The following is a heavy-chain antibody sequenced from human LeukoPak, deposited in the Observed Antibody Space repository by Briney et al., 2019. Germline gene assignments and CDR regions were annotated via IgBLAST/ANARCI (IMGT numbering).Heavy chain of an antibody. CDR3: AREGILTGSD. CDR2: ISSGSSTI. J-gene: IGHJ4*02. D-gene: IGHD3-9*01. CDR1: GFTFSSYN. Sequence: GGSLRLSCAASGFTFSSYNMNWVRQAPGKGLEWVSYISSGSSTIYYADSVKRRFTISRDNAKNSLYLQMNSLRDEDTAVYYCAREGILTGSDWGQGTLVTVSS. V-gene: IGHV3-48*02.